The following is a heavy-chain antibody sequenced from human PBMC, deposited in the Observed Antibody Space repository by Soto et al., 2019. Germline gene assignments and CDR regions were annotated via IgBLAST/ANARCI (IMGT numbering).Heavy chain of an antibody. CDR1: GFTVSSNY. Sequence: AGGSLRLSCAASGFTVSSNYMSWVRQAPGKGLEWVSVIYSGGSTYYADSVKGRFTISRDNSKNTLYLKMNSLRAEDTAVYYCARDVRGCSSTSCPKEYYYYYYYMDVWGKGTTVTVSS. V-gene: IGHV3-66*01. D-gene: IGHD2-2*01. J-gene: IGHJ6*03. CDR2: IYSGGST. CDR3: ARDVRGCSSTSCPKEYYYYYYYMDV.